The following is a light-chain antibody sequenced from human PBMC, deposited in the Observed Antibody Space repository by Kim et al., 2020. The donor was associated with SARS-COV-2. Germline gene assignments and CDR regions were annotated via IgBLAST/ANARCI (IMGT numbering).Light chain of an antibody. Sequence: TVTISCTRSSGSIASNYVQGYQQRPGSAPTTVIYEDNQRPSGVPDRFSGSIDSSSNSASLTISGLKTEDEADYYCQSYDSSNHVVFGGGTQLTVL. J-gene: IGLJ2*01. CDR1: SGSIASNY. CDR2: EDN. V-gene: IGLV6-57*03. CDR3: QSYDSSNHVV.